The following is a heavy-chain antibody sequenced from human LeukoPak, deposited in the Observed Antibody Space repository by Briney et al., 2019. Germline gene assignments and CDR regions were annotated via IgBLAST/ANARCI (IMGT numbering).Heavy chain of an antibody. CDR3: ARHASGGDNGKFDY. CDR1: GNSISGYY. Sequence: SETLSLTCTVAGNSISGYYWSWIRQPPGKGLEWIGYIYYSGSTNYNPSLKSRVTISVDTSKNQFPLKLSSVTAADTAVYYCARHASGGDNGKFDYWGQGALVTVSS. D-gene: IGHD2-21*02. V-gene: IGHV4-59*08. CDR2: IYYSGST. J-gene: IGHJ4*02.